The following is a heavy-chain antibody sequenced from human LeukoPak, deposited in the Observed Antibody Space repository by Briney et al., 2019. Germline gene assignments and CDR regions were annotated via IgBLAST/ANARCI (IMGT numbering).Heavy chain of an antibody. V-gene: IGHV3-23*01. J-gene: IGHJ4*02. CDR3: AKWGAGFDY. CDR2: ISGSGGST. CDR1: GFTFSSYG. D-gene: IGHD3-16*01. Sequence: GGTLRLSCAASGFTFSSYGMSWVRQAPGKGLEWVSAISGSGGSTYYADTVKGRFTISRDNSKNTLYLQMNSLRAEDTAVYYCAKWGAGFDYWGQGTLVTVSS.